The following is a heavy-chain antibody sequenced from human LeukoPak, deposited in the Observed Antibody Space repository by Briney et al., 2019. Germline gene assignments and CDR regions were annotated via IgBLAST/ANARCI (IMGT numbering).Heavy chain of an antibody. CDR1: GYSISSGYY. V-gene: IGHV4-38-2*02. D-gene: IGHD5-24*01. J-gene: IGHJ6*03. CDR3: AGERDGYTQPNYYYYYYMDV. CDR2: IYHSGST. Sequence: SETLSLTCTVSGYSISSGYYWGWIRQPPGKGLEWIGSIYHSGSTYYNPSLKSRVTISVDTSKNQFSLKLSSVTAADTAVYYCAGERDGYTQPNYYYYYYMDVWGKGTTVTISS.